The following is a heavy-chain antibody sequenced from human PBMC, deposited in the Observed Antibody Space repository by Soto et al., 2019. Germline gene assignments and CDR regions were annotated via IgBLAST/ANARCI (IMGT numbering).Heavy chain of an antibody. CDR2: VRQDGNEK. V-gene: IGHV3-7*01. J-gene: IGHJ4*02. CDR3: ARVVYGDYENYFDY. CDR1: GFTFTTYW. Sequence: GGSLRLSCAASGFTFTTYWMSWVRQAPGKGLEWVANVRQDGNEKNYLDSVKGRFTISRDNAKNSLYLQMSSLRAEDTAVYYCARVVYGDYENYFDYWGQGTLVTVSS. D-gene: IGHD4-17*01.